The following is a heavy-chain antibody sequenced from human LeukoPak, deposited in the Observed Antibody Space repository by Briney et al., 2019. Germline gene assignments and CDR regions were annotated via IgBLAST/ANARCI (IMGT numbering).Heavy chain of an antibody. CDR1: GYTFTNYG. CDR2: ISAYNGNT. Sequence: ASVKVSCKASGYTFTNYGISWVRQAPGQGLEWMGWISAYNGNTNYAQKFQGRVTMTTDTSTSTAYMELRSLRSDDTAVYYCARDRDYGDYNTQDPFVYWGQGTLVTVSS. D-gene: IGHD4-17*01. V-gene: IGHV1-18*01. J-gene: IGHJ4*02. CDR3: ARDRDYGDYNTQDPFVY.